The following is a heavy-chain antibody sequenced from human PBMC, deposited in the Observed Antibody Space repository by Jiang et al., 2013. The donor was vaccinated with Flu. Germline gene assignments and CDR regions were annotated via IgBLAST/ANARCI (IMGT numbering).Heavy chain of an antibody. CDR3: ARVDMYYFDY. Sequence: LLKPSETLSLTCAVYGGSFSGYYWSWIRQPPGKGLEWIGEINHSGSTNYNPSLKSRVTISVDTSKNQFSLKLSSVTAADTAVYYCARVDMYYFDYWGQGTLVTVSS. J-gene: IGHJ4*02. CDR1: GGSFSGYY. CDR2: INHSGST. V-gene: IGHV4-34*01.